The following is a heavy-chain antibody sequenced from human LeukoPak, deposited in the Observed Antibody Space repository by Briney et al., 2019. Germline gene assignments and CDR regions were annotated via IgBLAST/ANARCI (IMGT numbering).Heavy chain of an antibody. V-gene: IGHV3-53*01. Sequence: GGSLRLSCAASGFSLRSFAMSWVRQAPGKGLEWVSVIYSGGSTYYADSVKGRFTISRDNSKNTLYLQMNSLRAEDTAVYYCARALLRTPTGSHDAFDIWGQGTMVTVSS. J-gene: IGHJ3*02. CDR2: IYSGGST. D-gene: IGHD1-1*01. CDR3: ARALLRTPTGSHDAFDI. CDR1: GFSLRSFA.